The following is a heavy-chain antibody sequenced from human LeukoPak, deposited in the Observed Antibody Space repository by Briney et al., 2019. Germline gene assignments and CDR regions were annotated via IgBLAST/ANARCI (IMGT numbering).Heavy chain of an antibody. J-gene: IGHJ2*01. Sequence: GGSLRLSCAASGFTVSSNHMSWVRQAPGKGLEWVSVIYSGGSTYYADSVKGRFTISRDNAKNSLYLQMNSLRAEDTAVYYCARDPRAVGYFDLWGRGTLVTVSS. CDR2: IYSGGST. V-gene: IGHV3-66*01. D-gene: IGHD2-2*01. CDR3: ARDPRAVGYFDL. CDR1: GFTVSSNH.